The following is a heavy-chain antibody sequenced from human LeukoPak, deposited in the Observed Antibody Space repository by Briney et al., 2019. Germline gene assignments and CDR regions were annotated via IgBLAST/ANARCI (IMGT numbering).Heavy chain of an antibody. CDR1: GFTFSSYW. J-gene: IGHJ6*02. V-gene: IGHV3-74*01. Sequence: GGSLRLSCAASGFTFSSYWMHWVRQAPGKGLVWVSRINSDGSSTSYADSVKGRFTISRDNAKNTLYLQMNSLRAEDTAAHYCARERVVVTAIEDCYYGMDVWGQGTTVTVSS. D-gene: IGHD2-21*02. CDR3: ARERVVVTAIEDCYYGMDV. CDR2: INSDGSST.